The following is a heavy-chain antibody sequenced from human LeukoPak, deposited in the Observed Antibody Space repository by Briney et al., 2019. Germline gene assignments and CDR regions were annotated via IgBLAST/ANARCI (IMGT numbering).Heavy chain of an antibody. CDR1: GFTFSSFG. CDR2: IRYDGNNK. CDR3: AKVSGSSWGVIDY. Sequence: GGSLRLSCVASGFTFSSFGMHWVRQAPGKGLEWVAFIRYDGNNKYYADSVKGRFTISRDNSKNTLYLQMNSLRPEDTAVYYCAKVSGSSWGVIDYWGQGTLVTVSS. V-gene: IGHV3-30*02. D-gene: IGHD6-13*01. J-gene: IGHJ4*02.